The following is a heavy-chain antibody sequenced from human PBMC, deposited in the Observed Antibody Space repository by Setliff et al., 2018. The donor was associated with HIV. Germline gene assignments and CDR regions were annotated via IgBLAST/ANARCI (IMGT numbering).Heavy chain of an antibody. J-gene: IGHJ4*02. CDR1: GYSISSGYY. CDR2: ITYSGSA. V-gene: IGHV4-30-4*08. Sequence: SETLSLTCTVSGYSISSGYYWNWIRQPPGKGLEWIGYITYSGSAYYNPSLKSRVTISIDTSNNQISLRLSSVTAADTAMYYCVRDDYGYNGKGFDYWGPGTLVT. CDR3: VRDDYGYNGKGFDY. D-gene: IGHD4-17*01.